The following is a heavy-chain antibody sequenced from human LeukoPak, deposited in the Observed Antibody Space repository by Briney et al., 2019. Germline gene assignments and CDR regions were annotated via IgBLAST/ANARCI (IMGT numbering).Heavy chain of an antibody. D-gene: IGHD3-22*01. Sequence: SETLSLTCTVSGGSISSYYWSWFRQPPGKGLEGIGYINYSGSTNYNPSLKSRVTISVDTSKNQFSLKLSSVTAADTAVYYCARRGHGSRGYYYGAWWFDPWGQGTLVTVSS. CDR3: ARRGHGSRGYYYGAWWFDP. CDR2: INYSGST. J-gene: IGHJ5*02. CDR1: GGSISSYY. V-gene: IGHV4-59*01.